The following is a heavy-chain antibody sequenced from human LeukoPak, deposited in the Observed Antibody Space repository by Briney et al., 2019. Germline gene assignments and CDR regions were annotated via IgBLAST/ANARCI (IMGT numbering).Heavy chain of an antibody. CDR2: ISAYNGNT. CDR3: ARRITMIDNDDY. CDR1: GYTFTSYG. Sequence: ASVKVSCKASGYTFTSYGISWVRQAPGQGLEWMGWISAYNGNTNYAQKLQGRVTMTTDTSTSTAYMELRSLRSDDTAAYYCARRITMIDNDDYWGQGTLVTVSS. D-gene: IGHD3-22*01. V-gene: IGHV1-18*01. J-gene: IGHJ4*02.